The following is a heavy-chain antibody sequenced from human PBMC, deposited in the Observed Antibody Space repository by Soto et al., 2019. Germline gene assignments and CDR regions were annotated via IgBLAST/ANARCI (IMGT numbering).Heavy chain of an antibody. V-gene: IGHV1-18*01. CDR3: ARGSGIAVAGINYYYYYGMDV. CDR1: GYTFTSYG. J-gene: IGHJ6*02. D-gene: IGHD6-19*01. Sequence: ASVKVSCKASGYTFTSYGISWVRQAPGQGLEWMGWISAYNGNTNYAQKLQGRVTMTTDTSTSTAYMELWSLRSDDTAVYYCARGSGIAVAGINYYYYYGMDVWGQGTTVTVSS. CDR2: ISAYNGNT.